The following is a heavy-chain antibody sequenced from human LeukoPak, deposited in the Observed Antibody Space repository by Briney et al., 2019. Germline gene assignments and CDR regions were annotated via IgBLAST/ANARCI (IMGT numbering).Heavy chain of an antibody. CDR2: ISYDGSNK. Sequence: PGGSLRLSCAASGFTFSSYGMHWVRQAPGKGLEWVAVISYDGSNKYYADSVKGRFTISRDNSKNTLYLQMNSLRAEDTAVYYCARDPYFHYFDYWGQGTLVTVSS. CDR1: GFTFSSYG. J-gene: IGHJ4*02. V-gene: IGHV3-30*03. CDR3: ARDPYFHYFDY. D-gene: IGHD2/OR15-2a*01.